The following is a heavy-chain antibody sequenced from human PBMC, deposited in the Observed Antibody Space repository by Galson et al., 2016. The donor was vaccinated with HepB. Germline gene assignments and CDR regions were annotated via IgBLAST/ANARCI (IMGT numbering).Heavy chain of an antibody. CDR1: GVSITSGGFS. J-gene: IGHJ4*02. CDR2: IYQGETA. Sequence: TLSLTCAVSGVSITSGGFSWNWIRQPPGKGLEWIGYIYQGETAYYTPSLRSRVTMALHRTNNLFSLKLSSVTAADTAVYYCARGTYDFWSGFSPTEYYFDDWGQGALVAVSS. V-gene: IGHV4-30-2*01. CDR3: ARGTYDFWSGFSPTEYYFDD. D-gene: IGHD3-3*01.